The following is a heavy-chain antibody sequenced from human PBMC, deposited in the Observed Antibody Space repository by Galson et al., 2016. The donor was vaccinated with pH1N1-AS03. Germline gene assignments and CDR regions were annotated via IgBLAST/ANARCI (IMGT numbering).Heavy chain of an antibody. CDR3: ARGGISYGSGSYYPAFDY. D-gene: IGHD3-10*01. V-gene: IGHV1-69*13. CDR2: IIPIFGTA. J-gene: IGHJ4*02. Sequence: SVKVSCKASGGTFSSYTINWVRQAPGHGLEWMGGIIPIFGTANYAQKFQGRVTITADESTSTAYMELSSLRSEDTAVYYCARGGISYGSGSYYPAFDYWGQGTLVTVSS. CDR1: GGTFSSYT.